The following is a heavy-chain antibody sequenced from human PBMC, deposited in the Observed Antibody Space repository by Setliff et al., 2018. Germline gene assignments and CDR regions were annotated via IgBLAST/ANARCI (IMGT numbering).Heavy chain of an antibody. CDR3: AKDVSPPGTNGWHPDVLDI. J-gene: IGHJ3*02. D-gene: IGHD6-19*01. CDR2: INPSGGST. CDR1: GYTFTSYY. Sequence: ASVKVSCKASGYTFTSYYMHWVRQAPGQGLEWMGIINPSGGSTSYAQKFQGRVTMTRDTSTSTAYMELSSLRAEDTAVYYCAKDVSPPGTNGWHPDVLDIWGQGTMVTVSS. V-gene: IGHV1-46*01.